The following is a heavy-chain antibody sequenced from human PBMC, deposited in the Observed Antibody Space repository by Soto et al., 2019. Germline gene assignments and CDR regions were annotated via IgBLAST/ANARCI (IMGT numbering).Heavy chain of an antibody. D-gene: IGHD5-12*01. Sequence: SETLSLTCAVYGGSFSGYYWSWIRQPPGKGLEWIGEINHSGNTNYNPSLKSRVTISVDTSKNQFSLKLSSVTAADTAVYYCARGRSGYNFEDAFDIWGQGTMVTVSS. CDR1: GGSFSGYY. J-gene: IGHJ3*02. CDR2: INHSGNT. V-gene: IGHV4-34*01. CDR3: ARGRSGYNFEDAFDI.